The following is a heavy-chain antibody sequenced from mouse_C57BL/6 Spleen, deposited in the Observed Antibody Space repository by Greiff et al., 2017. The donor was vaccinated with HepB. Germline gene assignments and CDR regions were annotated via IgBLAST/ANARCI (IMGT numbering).Heavy chain of an antibody. J-gene: IGHJ4*01. CDR1: GYTFTDYY. Sequence: QVQLQQSGAELVRPGASVKLSCKASGYTFTDYYINWVKQRPGQGLEWIARIYPGSGNTYYNEKLKGKATLTAEKSSSTAYMQLSSLTSEDTAVYFCARFDYDYAMDYWGQGTSVTFSS. D-gene: IGHD2-4*01. CDR3: ARFDYDYAMDY. V-gene: IGHV1-76*01. CDR2: IYPGSGNT.